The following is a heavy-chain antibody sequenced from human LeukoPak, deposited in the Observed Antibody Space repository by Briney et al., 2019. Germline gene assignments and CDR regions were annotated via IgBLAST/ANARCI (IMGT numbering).Heavy chain of an antibody. CDR2: INPNSGGT. CDR1: GYTFTSYG. CDR3: ARDRDGYNYFDY. J-gene: IGHJ4*02. Sequence: ASVKVSCKASGYTFTSYGISWVRQAPGQGLEWMGWINPNSGGTNYAQKFQGRVTMTRDTSISTAYMELSRLRSDDTAVYYCARDRDGYNYFDYWGQGTLVTVSS. D-gene: IGHD5-24*01. V-gene: IGHV1-2*02.